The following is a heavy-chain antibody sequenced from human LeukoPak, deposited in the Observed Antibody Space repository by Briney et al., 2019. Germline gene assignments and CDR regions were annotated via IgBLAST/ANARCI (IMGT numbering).Heavy chain of an antibody. D-gene: IGHD6-19*01. Sequence: GGSLRLSCAASGFTFSNAWMSWVRQAPGKGLEWVGRIKSKTDGGTTDYAAPVKGRFTISRDDSKNTLYLQMNSLKTEDTAVYYCTTAPPYSSGWYYWGQGTLVTVSS. CDR2: IKSKTDGGTT. CDR3: TTAPPYSSGWYY. J-gene: IGHJ4*02. V-gene: IGHV3-15*01. CDR1: GFTFSNAW.